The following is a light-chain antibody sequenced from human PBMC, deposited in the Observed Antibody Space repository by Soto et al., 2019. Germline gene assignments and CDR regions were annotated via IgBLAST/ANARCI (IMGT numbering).Light chain of an antibody. CDR1: SSDVGGYNY. J-gene: IGLJ1*01. V-gene: IGLV2-14*01. CDR2: EVS. CDR3: GSDKSSSALHV. Sequence: SALTQPASVSGAPGQTITISCTGTSSDVGGYNYVSWYQQHPGKAPKLMIYEVSYRPSGVSNRFSGTKSRNTAPLIIYGIQGEDEAEYYCGSDKSSSALHVFGTGTKVTVL.